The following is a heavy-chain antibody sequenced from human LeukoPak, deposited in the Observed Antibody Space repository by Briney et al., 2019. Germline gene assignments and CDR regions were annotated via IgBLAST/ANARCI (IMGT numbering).Heavy chain of an antibody. V-gene: IGHV4-34*01. CDR1: GGSFSGYY. J-gene: IGHJ4*02. Sequence: PSETLSLTCAVYGGSFSGYYWSWIRQPPGKGLEWIGSIYYSGSTYYNPSLKSRVTISVDTSKNQFSLKLSSVTAADTAVYYCARVMQGDYDYVWGSYSDYWGQGTLVTVSS. D-gene: IGHD3-16*01. CDR2: IYYSGST. CDR3: ARVMQGDYDYVWGSYSDY.